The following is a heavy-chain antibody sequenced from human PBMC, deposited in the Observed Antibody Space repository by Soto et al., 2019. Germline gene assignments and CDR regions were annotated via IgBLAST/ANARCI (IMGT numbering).Heavy chain of an antibody. CDR2: ISAYNGNT. J-gene: IGHJ4*02. V-gene: IGHV1-18*04. D-gene: IGHD5-12*01. Sequence: QVQLVQSGAEVKKPGASVKVSCKASGYTFTSYGITWVRQAPGQGLEWMGWISAYNGNTNYAQKLQGRVTMTTDTSTSTADMELRSLRSEDAAVYFCGRDFAYLAARPWLRFGYFDYWGQGTPVTGSS. CDR3: GRDFAYLAARPWLRFGYFDY. CDR1: GYTFTSYG.